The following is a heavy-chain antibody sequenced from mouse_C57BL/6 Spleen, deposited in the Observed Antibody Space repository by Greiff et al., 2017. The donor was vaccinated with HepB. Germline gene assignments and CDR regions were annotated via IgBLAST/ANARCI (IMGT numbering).Heavy chain of an antibody. CDR2: IYPRSGNT. D-gene: IGHD3-3*01. J-gene: IGHJ2*01. Sequence: VQVVESGAELARPGASVKLSCKASGYTFTSYGISWVKQRTGQGLEWIGEIYPRSGNTYYNEKFKGKATLTADKSSSTAYMELRSLTSEDSAVYFCASEGTALYWGQGTTLTVSS. V-gene: IGHV1-81*01. CDR3: ASEGTALY. CDR1: GYTFTSYG.